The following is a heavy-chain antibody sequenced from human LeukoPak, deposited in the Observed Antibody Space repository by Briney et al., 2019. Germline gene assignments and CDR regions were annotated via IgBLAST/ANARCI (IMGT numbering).Heavy chain of an antibody. V-gene: IGHV7-4-1*02. D-gene: IGHD3-22*01. Sequence: ASVKVSCKASGYTFTSYAMNWVRQAPGQGLEWMGWLNTNTGNPTYAQGLTGRFVFSLDTSVSTAYLQISSLKAEDTAVYYCARLSNDYDSSGYHIDHWGQGTLVTVSS. CDR3: ARLSNDYDSSGYHIDH. CDR1: GYTFTSYA. CDR2: LNTNTGNP. J-gene: IGHJ4*02.